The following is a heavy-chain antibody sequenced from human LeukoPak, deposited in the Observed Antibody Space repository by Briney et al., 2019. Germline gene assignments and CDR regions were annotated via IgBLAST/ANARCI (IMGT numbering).Heavy chain of an antibody. CDR3: ARQRAPDYYDSSGYYYAFDY. CDR2: IYPGDSDT. Sequence: KAGESLKISCKGSGYIFTSYWIGWVRQLPGKGLEWMGIIYPGDSDTRYSPSLQGQVTISADKSISTSYLEWSSLKASDTAMYYCARQRAPDYYDSSGYYYAFDYWGQGTLVTVSS. V-gene: IGHV5-51*01. D-gene: IGHD3-22*01. J-gene: IGHJ4*02. CDR1: GYIFTSYW.